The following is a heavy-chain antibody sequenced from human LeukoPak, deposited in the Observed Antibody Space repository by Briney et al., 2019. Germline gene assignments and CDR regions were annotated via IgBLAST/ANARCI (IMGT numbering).Heavy chain of an antibody. Sequence: GGSLRLSCAASGFTFDDYAMHWVRQAPGKGLEWVSGISWNSGSIGYADSVKGRFTISRDNAKNSLYLQMNSLRAEDTALYYCASLGTGDLDYWGQGTLVTVSS. J-gene: IGHJ4*02. D-gene: IGHD3-16*01. CDR2: ISWNSGSI. CDR3: ASLGTGDLDY. V-gene: IGHV3-9*01. CDR1: GFTFDDYA.